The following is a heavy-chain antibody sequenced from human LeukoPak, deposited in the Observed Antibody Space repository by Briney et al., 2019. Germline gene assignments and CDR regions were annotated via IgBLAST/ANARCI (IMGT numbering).Heavy chain of an antibody. CDR2: ISSSSSTI. D-gene: IGHD6-13*01. CDR3: ARVYSADAFDI. V-gene: IGHV3-48*01. J-gene: IGHJ3*02. CDR1: GFTFSSYE. Sequence: TGGSLRLSCAASGFTFSSYEMNWVRQAPGKGLEWVSYISSSSSTIYYADSVKGRFTISRDNAKNSLYLQMNSLRAEDTAVYYCARVYSADAFDIWGQGTMVTVSS.